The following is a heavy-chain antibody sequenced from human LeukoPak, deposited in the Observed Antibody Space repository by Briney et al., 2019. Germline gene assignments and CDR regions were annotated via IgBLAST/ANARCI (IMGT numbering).Heavy chain of an antibody. Sequence: GGSLRLSCAASGFTFSSYSMNWVRQAPGKGLEWVSSISSSSSYIYYADSVKGRFTISRDNSKNTLYLQMNSLRAEDTAVYYCAKASGRNSGFFDYWGQGTLVTVSS. V-gene: IGHV3-21*04. CDR1: GFTFSSYS. CDR3: AKASGRNSGFFDY. J-gene: IGHJ4*02. D-gene: IGHD6-19*01. CDR2: ISSSSSYI.